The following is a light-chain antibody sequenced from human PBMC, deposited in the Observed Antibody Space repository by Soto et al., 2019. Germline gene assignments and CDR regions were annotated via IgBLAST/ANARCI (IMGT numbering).Light chain of an antibody. CDR3: QQYDIWPPT. J-gene: IGKJ1*01. CDR2: GAS. CDR1: QSVSTN. Sequence: EIVMTQSPAILSVSPGERATLSCMASQSVSTNLAWFQHKPGQTPRLLFNGASTRATGIPARFTGSGSGTEFILTISSLQSEDFAVYYCQQYDIWPPTFGQGTKV. V-gene: IGKV3-15*01.